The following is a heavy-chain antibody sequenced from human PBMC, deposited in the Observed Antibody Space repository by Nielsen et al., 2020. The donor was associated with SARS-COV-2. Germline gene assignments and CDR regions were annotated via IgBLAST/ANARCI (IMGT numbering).Heavy chain of an antibody. D-gene: IGHD3-10*01. CDR2: IYYSGST. J-gene: IGHJ6*02. Sequence: SETLSLTCTVSGGSISSGGYYWSWIRQHPGKGLEWIGYIYYSGSTYYNPSLKSRVTISVDTSKNQFSMKLSSVTAADTAVYYCARAHVILWFGELNGMDVWGQGTTVTVSS. V-gene: IGHV4-31*03. CDR3: ARAHVILWFGELNGMDV. CDR1: GGSISSGGYY.